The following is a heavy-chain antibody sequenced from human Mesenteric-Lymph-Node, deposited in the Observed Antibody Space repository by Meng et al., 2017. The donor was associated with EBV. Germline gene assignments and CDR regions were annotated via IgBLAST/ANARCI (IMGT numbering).Heavy chain of an antibody. V-gene: IGHV1-2*04. D-gene: IGHD2-2*01. J-gene: IGHJ4*02. CDR1: GYTFTGYY. CDR3: ATLPAASTPHFSA. Sequence: QGQLVQAGAEVKTPGAAVKVSCTASGYTFTGYYLHLVRQGPGQGLEWMGWINTNSSDTNYAQKFQGWVTMTRDTSTNTASMELSRLRSDATAVYYCATLPAASTPHFSAWGQGTLVTVSS. CDR2: INTNSSDT.